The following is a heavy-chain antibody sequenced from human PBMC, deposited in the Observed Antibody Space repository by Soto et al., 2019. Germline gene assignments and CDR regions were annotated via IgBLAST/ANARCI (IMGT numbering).Heavy chain of an antibody. D-gene: IGHD3-10*01. CDR1: GGSISSYY. J-gene: IGHJ4*02. CDR2: IYNSGST. V-gene: IGHV4-59*08. CDR3: ASMGYHYGSGSYPLDY. Sequence: QVQLQESGPVLVKPSETLSLTCTVSGGSISSYYWTWIRQPPGKGLEWIGFIYNSGSTHYNPSLRSRVTISVDTSKNQFSLKLRSVTAADTAVYYCASMGYHYGSGSYPLDYWGQGTLVTVSS.